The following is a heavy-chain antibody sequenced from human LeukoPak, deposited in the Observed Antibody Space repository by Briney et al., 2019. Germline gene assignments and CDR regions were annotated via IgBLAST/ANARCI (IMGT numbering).Heavy chain of an antibody. Sequence: GASVNVSCKAFGYTFGTSSITWVRQAPGQRLEWMRWISPNNGNTHYAQGVQGRVTMTTDTSRSTAYMELRSLRSDDTAVYYCTRVRNSNNWWGPFDIWGQGTMVTVSS. V-gene: IGHV1-18*01. J-gene: IGHJ3*02. CDR1: GYTFGTSS. D-gene: IGHD1-1*01. CDR2: ISPNNGNT. CDR3: TRVRNSNNWWGPFDI.